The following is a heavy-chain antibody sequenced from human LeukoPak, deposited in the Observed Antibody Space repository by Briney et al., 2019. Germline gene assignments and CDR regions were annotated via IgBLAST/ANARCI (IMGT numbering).Heavy chain of an antibody. Sequence: RTSETLSLTCAVYGGSFSGYYWSWIRQPPGKGLEWIGEINHSGSTNYNPSLKSRVTISVDTSKNQFSLKLSSVTAADTAVYYCARGLGRFWSGYPGPHFDYWGQGTLVTVSS. CDR2: INHSGST. V-gene: IGHV4-34*01. J-gene: IGHJ4*02. CDR1: GGSFSGYY. D-gene: IGHD3-3*01. CDR3: ARGLGRFWSGYPGPHFDY.